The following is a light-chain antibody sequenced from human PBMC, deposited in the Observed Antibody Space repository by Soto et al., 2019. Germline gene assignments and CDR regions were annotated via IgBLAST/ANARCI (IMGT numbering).Light chain of an antibody. V-gene: IGKV1-9*01. CDR3: QQLNSYLYT. CDR1: QGISSY. J-gene: IGKJ2*01. Sequence: DIQLTQSPSFLSASVGDRVTITCRASQGISSYLAWYQQKPGKAPKLLIYAASTLQSGVPSRFSGSGSGTEFTLTISSLQPEDFGTYYCQQLNSYLYTFGQGTKLEIK. CDR2: AAS.